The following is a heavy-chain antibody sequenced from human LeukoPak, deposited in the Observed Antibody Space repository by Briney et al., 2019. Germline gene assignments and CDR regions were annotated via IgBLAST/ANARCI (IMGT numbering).Heavy chain of an antibody. CDR2: ISPSSTYT. J-gene: IGHJ4*02. D-gene: IGHD3-16*01. Sequence: GGSLRLSCAASGFSFSLYGMNWVRQAPGQGLEWVASISPSSTYTFYGDAVKGRFTISRDDTTNSVHLQMNSLGPEDTAVYYCARVAYTYVFDFWGQGALLTVSS. CDR1: GFSFSLYG. V-gene: IGHV3-21*01. CDR3: ARVAYTYVFDF.